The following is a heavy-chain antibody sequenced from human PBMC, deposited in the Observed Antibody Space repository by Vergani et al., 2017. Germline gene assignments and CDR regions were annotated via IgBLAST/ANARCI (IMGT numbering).Heavy chain of an antibody. CDR3: VTDNLNGRYFLAFDI. CDR1: VRPLTIR. D-gene: IGHD1-26*01. V-gene: IGHV3-15*01. Sequence: VQFMESGGGLVKPGGSVRLSCAASVRPLTIRMSWVRQAPGQGLEGVGRINSKSDGGTTQYSALVNGRFSISRDESESRVFLQMISLKTEDTGIYYCVTDNLNGRYFLAFDIWGHGTSVTVS. J-gene: IGHJ3*02. CDR2: INSKSDGGTT.